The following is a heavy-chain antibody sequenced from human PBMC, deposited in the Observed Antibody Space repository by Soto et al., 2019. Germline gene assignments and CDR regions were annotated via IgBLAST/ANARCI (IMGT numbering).Heavy chain of an antibody. CDR1: GFTFSSYS. CDR3: ARQTEGSDFWSGGGGGYYGMDV. CDR2: ISSSSSYI. J-gene: IGHJ6*02. D-gene: IGHD3-3*01. V-gene: IGHV3-21*01. Sequence: EVQLVESGGGLVKPGGSLRLSCAASGFTFSSYSMNWVRQAPGKGLEWVSSISSSSSYIYYADSVKGRFTISRDNAKNSLYLQMNSLGAEDTAVYYCARQTEGSDFWSGGGGGYYGMDVWGQGTTVTVSS.